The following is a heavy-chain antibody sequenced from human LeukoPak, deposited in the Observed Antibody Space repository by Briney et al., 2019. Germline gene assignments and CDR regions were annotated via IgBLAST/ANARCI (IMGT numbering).Heavy chain of an antibody. CDR3: ARALVSYCGGDCYSY. D-gene: IGHD2-21*02. CDR1: GGTFTSYD. J-gene: IGHJ4*02. CDR2: MNPNSGNT. V-gene: IGHV1-8*01. Sequence: ASVKVSCKASGGTFTSYDINWARQATGQGLEWMGWMNPNSGNTGYAQKFQGRVTMTRNTSISTAYMELSSLRSEDTAVYYCARALVSYCGGDCYSYWGQGTLVTVSS.